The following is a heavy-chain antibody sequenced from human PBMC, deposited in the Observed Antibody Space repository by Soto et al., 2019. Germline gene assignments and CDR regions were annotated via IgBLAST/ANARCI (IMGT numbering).Heavy chain of an antibody. D-gene: IGHD2-15*01. J-gene: IGHJ6*02. Sequence: SETLSLTCAVSGGSIRSNNWWSWVRQPPGKGLEWIGEIFHSGSTYYNPSLKTRVTISVDKSKNQFSLKLSSVTAADTAVYYCARERALRMYYFGMDVCGQGSMVT. V-gene: IGHV4-4*02. CDR1: GGSIRSNNW. CDR2: IFHSGST. CDR3: ARERALRMYYFGMDV.